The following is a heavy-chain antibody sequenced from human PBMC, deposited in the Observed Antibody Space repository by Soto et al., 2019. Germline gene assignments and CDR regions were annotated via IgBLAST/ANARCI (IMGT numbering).Heavy chain of an antibody. J-gene: IGHJ6*02. CDR2: VYYSGGA. V-gene: IGHV4-59*01. CDR1: GGSISCYY. D-gene: IGHD2-21*02. Sequence: SETLSLTCTVSGGSISCYYWSWIRQPPGKGLEWIVNVYYSGGAKYNPSVKRRVSTSVDTSKNQFSLNLSSVPAADTAVYYCTRDGDGRMTTNPYYYSGMDVWGPGITVTVSS. CDR3: TRDGDGRMTTNPYYYSGMDV.